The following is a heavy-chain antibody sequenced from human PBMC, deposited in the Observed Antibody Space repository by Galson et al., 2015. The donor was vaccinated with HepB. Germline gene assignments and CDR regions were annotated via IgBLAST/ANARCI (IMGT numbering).Heavy chain of an antibody. CDR3: ARSSGYCSGGSCYFDY. Sequence: SLRLSCAASGFTFSSYGMHWVRQAPGKGLEWVAVIWYDGSNKYYADSVKGRLTISRDNSKNTLYLQMNSLRAEDTAVYYCARSSGYCSGGSCYFDYWGQGTLVTVSS. D-gene: IGHD2-15*01. CDR2: IWYDGSNK. V-gene: IGHV3-33*01. CDR1: GFTFSSYG. J-gene: IGHJ4*02.